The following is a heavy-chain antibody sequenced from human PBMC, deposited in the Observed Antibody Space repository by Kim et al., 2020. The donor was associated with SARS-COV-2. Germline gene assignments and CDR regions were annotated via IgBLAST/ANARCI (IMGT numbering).Heavy chain of an antibody. CDR1: GYTFTSYD. J-gene: IGHJ3*02. CDR3: ARGGRVYDSSGYYYRHAFDI. V-gene: IGHV1-8*01. CDR2: MNPNIGNT. Sequence: ASVKVSCKASGYTFTSYDINWVRQATGQGLEWMGWMNPNIGNTAYAQKFQGRVTMTRNTSISTAYMDLSSLRSEDTAVYYCARGGRVYDSSGYYYRHAFDIWGQGAMVTVSS. D-gene: IGHD3-22*01.